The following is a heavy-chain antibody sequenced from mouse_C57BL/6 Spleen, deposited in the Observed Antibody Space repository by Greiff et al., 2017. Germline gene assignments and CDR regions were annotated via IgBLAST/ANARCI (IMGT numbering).Heavy chain of an antibody. CDR1: GYTFTSYC. J-gene: IGHJ3*01. V-gene: IGHV1-69*01. D-gene: IGHD3-3*01. Sequence: QVQLQQPGAELVMPGASVKLSCKASGYTFTSYCLHWVKQRPGQGLEWIGEIDPSDSYTNYNQKFKGNSTLTVDKSSSTAYMQLSSLTSEDSAVYYCARDVDRGFAYWGQGTLVTVSA. CDR2: IDPSDSYT. CDR3: ARDVDRGFAY.